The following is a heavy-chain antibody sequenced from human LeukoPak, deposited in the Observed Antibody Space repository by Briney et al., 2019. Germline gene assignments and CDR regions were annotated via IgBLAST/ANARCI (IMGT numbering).Heavy chain of an antibody. V-gene: IGHV3-48*01. CDR3: ARDRPRGYSYGYSGY. D-gene: IGHD5-18*01. CDR2: ISSGSSTI. Sequence: GGSLRLSCTASGFTFSAYNMNWVRQAPGRGLEWVSYISSGSSTIYYADSVKGRFTISRDNAKNSLYLQMNSLRAEDTAVYYCARDRPRGYSYGYSGYWGQGTLVTVSS. J-gene: IGHJ4*02. CDR1: GFTFSAYN.